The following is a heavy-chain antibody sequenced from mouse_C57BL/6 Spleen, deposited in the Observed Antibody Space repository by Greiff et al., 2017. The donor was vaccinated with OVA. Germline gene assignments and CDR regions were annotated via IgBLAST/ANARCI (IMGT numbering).Heavy chain of an antibody. V-gene: IGHV1-64*01. J-gene: IGHJ3*01. CDR2: IHPNSGST. D-gene: IGHD2-4*01. CDR1: GYTFTSYW. Sequence: VQLQQPGAELVKPGASVKLSCKASGYTFTSYWMHWVKQRPGQGLEWIGMIHPNSGSTNYNEKFKSKATLTVDKSSSTAYMQLSSLTSEDSAVYYCAIGLYYDYDSGFAYWGKGTLVTVSA. CDR3: AIGLYYDYDSGFAY.